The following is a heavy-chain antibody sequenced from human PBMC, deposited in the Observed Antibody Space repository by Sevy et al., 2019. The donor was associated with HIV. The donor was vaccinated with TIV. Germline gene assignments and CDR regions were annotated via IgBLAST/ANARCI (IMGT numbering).Heavy chain of an antibody. Sequence: SGPTLVKPTQTLTLTCTFSGFSLSTSGEGVGWIRQPPGKALEWLALIYWNDDQRYSPSLKSRLTITKETSRNQVVLTMTNMDPVDTATYYCARRGGVHYYDSDGYYHRAEYFQYWGQGTLVTVSS. CDR2: IYWNDDQ. D-gene: IGHD3-22*01. CDR3: ARRGGVHYYDSDGYYHRAEYFQY. J-gene: IGHJ1*01. CDR1: GFSLSTSGEG. V-gene: IGHV2-5*01.